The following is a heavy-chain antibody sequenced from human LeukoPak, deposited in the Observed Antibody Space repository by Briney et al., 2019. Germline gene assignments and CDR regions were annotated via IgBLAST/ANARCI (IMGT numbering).Heavy chain of an antibody. J-gene: IGHJ4*02. CDR3: NTDFSGGY. Sequence: GGSLRLSCAASAFTFSNAWMTGVRQAPGKGLEWVGRIKSTTDGGTTDYAAPVKDSFHISRDDSKNISDMQKTSVKAEDTGVDFCNTDFSGGYWGQGTLVTVSS. D-gene: IGHD3-10*01. CDR2: IKSTTDGGTT. CDR1: AFTFSNAW. V-gene: IGHV3-15*01.